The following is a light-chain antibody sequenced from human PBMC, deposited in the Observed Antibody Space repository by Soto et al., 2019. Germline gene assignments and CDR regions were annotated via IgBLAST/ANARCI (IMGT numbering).Light chain of an antibody. CDR2: DNN. CDR1: KSSLGNNY. CDR3: GSWDTSLSVVV. V-gene: IGLV1-51*01. Sequence: QSVLTQPPSVSAAPGQRVTIYCSGSKSSLGNNYVSWYQQLPGTAPKLLIYDNNNRASGIPDRFSGSKSGTSATLGITGLQTGDEADYYCGSWDTSLSVVVFGGGTQLTVL. J-gene: IGLJ2*01.